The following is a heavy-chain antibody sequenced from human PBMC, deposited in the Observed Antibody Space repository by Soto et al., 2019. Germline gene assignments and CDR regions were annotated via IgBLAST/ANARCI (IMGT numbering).Heavy chain of an antibody. D-gene: IGHD1-26*01. V-gene: IGHV4-61*01. CDR1: GAPVSSETHF. Sequence: SETLSLTCTVSGAPVSSETHFWTWIRQPPGKGLEWIGYMYYSGITNSNPALKSRVTLSVDRSRNQFSLSLNSVTAADTAVYYCAREDMSGTYYFDYWRPGTQVTVSS. J-gene: IGHJ4*02. CDR3: AREDMSGTYYFDY. CDR2: MYYSGIT.